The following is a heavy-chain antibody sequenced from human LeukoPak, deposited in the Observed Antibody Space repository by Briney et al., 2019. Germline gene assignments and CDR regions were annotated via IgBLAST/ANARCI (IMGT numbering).Heavy chain of an antibody. Sequence: GASVKVSCKAAGYTFTGYYMHWVREAPGQGLEWMGWINPNSGGTNYAQKFQGRVTMTRDTSISTAYMELRRLRSDDTAVYYCARGHFRVGATFLGYWGQGTLVTVSS. D-gene: IGHD1-26*01. CDR3: ARGHFRVGATFLGY. CDR2: INPNSGGT. J-gene: IGHJ4*02. CDR1: GYTFTGYY. V-gene: IGHV1-2*02.